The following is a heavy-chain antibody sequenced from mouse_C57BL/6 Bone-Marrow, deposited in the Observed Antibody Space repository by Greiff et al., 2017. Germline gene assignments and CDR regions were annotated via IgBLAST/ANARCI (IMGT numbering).Heavy chain of an antibody. J-gene: IGHJ4*01. CDR2: IWRGGST. D-gene: IGHD1-1*01. CDR3: ARARYYYGSIYAMDY. V-gene: IGHV2-5*01. CDR1: GFSLTRYG. Sequence: QVQLQQSGPGLVQPSQSLSITCTVSGFSLTRYGVHWVRQSPGTGLEWLGVIWRGGSTASNAAFMSSLRLTKDNPKSQVFFKMNSLQSDDTAIYYCARARYYYGSIYAMDYWGQGTSVTVSS.